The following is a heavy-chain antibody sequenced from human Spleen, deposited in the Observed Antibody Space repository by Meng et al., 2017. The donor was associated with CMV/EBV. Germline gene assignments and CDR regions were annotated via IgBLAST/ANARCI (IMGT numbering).Heavy chain of an antibody. CDR1: GGSISSSSYY. J-gene: IGHJ3*01. V-gene: IGHV4-39*01. CDR3: ARGPQVSWLRSRFAAFDL. Sequence: SETLSLTCTVSGGSISSSSYYWGWIRQPPGKGLEWIGSIYYSGSTYYNPSLKSRVTISVDTSKNQFSLKLTSVTAADTALYYCARGPQVSWLRSRFAAFDLLGQGTMVTVSS. D-gene: IGHD5-12*01. CDR2: IYYSGST.